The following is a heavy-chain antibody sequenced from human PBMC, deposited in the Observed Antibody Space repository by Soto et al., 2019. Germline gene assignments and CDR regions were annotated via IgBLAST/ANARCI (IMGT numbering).Heavy chain of an antibody. J-gene: IGHJ6*02. V-gene: IGHV4-31*02. CDR1: GGSISSGGYY. CDR3: ARVMPYYYGMDV. D-gene: IGHD2-2*01. Sequence: PSETLSLTCTVSGGSISSGGYYWSWIRQHPGKGLEWIGYIYYSGSTYYNPSLKSRVTISVGTSKNQFSLKLSSVTAADTAVYYCARVMPYYYGMDVWGQGTTVTVSS. CDR2: IYYSGST.